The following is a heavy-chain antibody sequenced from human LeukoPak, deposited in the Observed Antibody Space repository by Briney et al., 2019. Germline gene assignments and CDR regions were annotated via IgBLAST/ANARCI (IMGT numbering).Heavy chain of an antibody. J-gene: IGHJ6*02. Sequence: GGSLRLSCEASGNYWMHWVRQVPGKGLLWVSRINSDGSATIYADSVRGRFTISRDNAKNTLYLQMSGLRVEDTAVCHCASDSPYYGMDVWGQGTTVTVSS. CDR1: GNYW. CDR3: ASDSPYYGMDV. V-gene: IGHV3-74*01. CDR2: INSDGSAT.